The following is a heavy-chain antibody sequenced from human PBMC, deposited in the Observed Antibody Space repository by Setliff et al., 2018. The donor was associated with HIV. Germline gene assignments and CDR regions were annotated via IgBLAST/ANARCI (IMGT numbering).Heavy chain of an antibody. V-gene: IGHV4-39*07. CDR1: GETIRNGFYY. J-gene: IGHJ4*02. CDR3: ARGGGPDTNFDS. CDR2: IYYSGST. Sequence: SETLSLTCTVSGETIRNGFYYWHWMRQPPGKGLEWTGSIYYSGSTHYKSSLKSRVTISVDTSKNQFSLRLSSVTAADTAVYYCARGGGPDTNFDSWGRGTLVTAPQ.